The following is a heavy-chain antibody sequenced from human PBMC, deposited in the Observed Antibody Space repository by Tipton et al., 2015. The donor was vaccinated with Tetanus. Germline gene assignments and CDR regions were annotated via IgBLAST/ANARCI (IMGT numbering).Heavy chain of an antibody. D-gene: IGHD2-8*01. CDR3: AGGYCTNGVCYTDSVNWFDP. Sequence: QVQLVQSGAEVKKPGSSVKVSCKASGGTFSSYAISWVRQAPGQGLEWMGGIIPIFGTANYAQKFQGRVTITADESTSPAYMELSSLRSEDTAVYYCAGGYCTNGVCYTDSVNWFDPWGQGTLVTVSS. J-gene: IGHJ5*02. V-gene: IGHV1-69*01. CDR2: IIPIFGTA. CDR1: GGTFSSYA.